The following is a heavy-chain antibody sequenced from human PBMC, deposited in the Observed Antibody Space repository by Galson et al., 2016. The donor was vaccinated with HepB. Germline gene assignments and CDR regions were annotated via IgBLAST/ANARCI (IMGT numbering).Heavy chain of an antibody. J-gene: IGHJ4*02. D-gene: IGHD3-10*01. CDR2: INWNGYSI. V-gene: IGHV3-9*01. Sequence: SPRLSCAASGFVFDDYAMHWVRHAPGRGLEWVSSINWNGYSIDYADSVKGRFTVSRDAARSSLYLQMNSLRVEDTALYYCSKDLDTGGNSGSGFDLWGQGTLVTVSS. CDR1: GFVFDDYA. CDR3: SKDLDTGGNSGSGFDL.